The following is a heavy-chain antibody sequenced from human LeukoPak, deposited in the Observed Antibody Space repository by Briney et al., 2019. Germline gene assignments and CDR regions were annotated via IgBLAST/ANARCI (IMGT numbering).Heavy chain of an antibody. CDR1: GGSITGGDFY. D-gene: IGHD3-22*01. V-gene: IGHV4-30-4*01. CDR2: IYVSGST. Sequence: SQTLSLTCTVSGGSITGGDFYWRWIRRPPGKGLEWIGYIYVSGSTYYNPSLESRVTLSVDTSKNQFSLSLSSVTAADTAVYYCARVIHDNIGYFYFDYWGLGTLVTVSS. J-gene: IGHJ4*02. CDR3: ARVIHDNIGYFYFDY.